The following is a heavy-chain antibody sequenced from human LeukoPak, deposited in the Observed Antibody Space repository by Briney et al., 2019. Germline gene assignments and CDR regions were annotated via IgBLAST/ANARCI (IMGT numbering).Heavy chain of an antibody. Sequence: ASVKVSCKASGYTFTGYYMHWVRQAPGQGLESMGWINPNSGGTNYAQKFQGRVTMTRDTSISTAYMELSRLRSDDTAVYYCARDYGDYVGYWYFDLWGRGTLVTVSS. V-gene: IGHV1-2*02. J-gene: IGHJ2*01. CDR3: ARDYGDYVGYWYFDL. CDR1: GYTFTGYY. CDR2: INPNSGGT. D-gene: IGHD4-17*01.